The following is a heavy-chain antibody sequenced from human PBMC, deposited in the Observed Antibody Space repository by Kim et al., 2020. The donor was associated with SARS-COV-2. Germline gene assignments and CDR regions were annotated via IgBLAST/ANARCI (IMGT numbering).Heavy chain of an antibody. CDR3: ASGPYCSSTSCYFQSRREPYYYYGMDV. Sequence: SVKVSCKASGGTFSSYAISWVRQAPGQGLEWMGGIIPIFGTANYAQKFQGRVTITADESTSTAYMELSSLRSEDTAVYYCASGPYCSSTSCYFQSRREPYYYYGMDVWGQGTTVTVSS. CDR2: IIPIFGTA. CDR1: GGTFSSYA. D-gene: IGHD2-2*01. J-gene: IGHJ6*02. V-gene: IGHV1-69*13.